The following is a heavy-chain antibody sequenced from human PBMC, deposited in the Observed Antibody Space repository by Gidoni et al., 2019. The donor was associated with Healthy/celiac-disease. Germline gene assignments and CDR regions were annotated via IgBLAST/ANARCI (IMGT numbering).Heavy chain of an antibody. J-gene: IGHJ4*02. CDR1: GFSLSTSGVG. V-gene: IGHV2-5*02. CDR2: IYWADDK. Sequence: QITLKESGPTLVKPTQTLTLPCTFSGFSLSTSGVGVGWIRQPPGKALEWLAIIYWADDKRYSPSLKSRLTITNDTSKNQVVLTMTNMDPVDTATYYCALQDCSGGSCSGYFDYWGQGTLVTVSS. D-gene: IGHD2-15*01. CDR3: ALQDCSGGSCSGYFDY.